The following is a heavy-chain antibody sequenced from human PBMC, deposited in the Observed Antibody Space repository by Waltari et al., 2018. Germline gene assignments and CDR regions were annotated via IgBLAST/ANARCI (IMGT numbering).Heavy chain of an antibody. Sequence: QVQLQESGPGLVKPSETLSLTCTVSGGSFSSYYWTWIRQPPGKGLEWIGNIYYSGSTNYNPSLKSRFTISVDTSKNQFSLKLNSVTAADTAVYYCARLGYCSGRSCFSGYSYYGMDVWGQGTTVTVSS. CDR1: GGSFSSYY. D-gene: IGHD2-15*01. CDR2: IYYSGST. J-gene: IGHJ6*02. V-gene: IGHV4-59*08. CDR3: ARLGYCSGRSCFSGYSYYGMDV.